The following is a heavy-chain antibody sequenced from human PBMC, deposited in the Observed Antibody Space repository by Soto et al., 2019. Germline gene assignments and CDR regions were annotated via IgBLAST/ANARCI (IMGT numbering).Heavy chain of an antibody. Sequence: GGSLRLSCAASGFTFSSYAMSWVRQAPGKGLEWVANITDNGGSKYYVDSVKGRFTISRDNSQNSLYLQMNSLRAEDTAVYYCARVIGLGADYWGQGTLVTVSS. D-gene: IGHD3-16*01. J-gene: IGHJ4*02. CDR1: GFTFSSYA. CDR3: ARVIGLGADY. CDR2: ITDNGGSK. V-gene: IGHV3-7*01.